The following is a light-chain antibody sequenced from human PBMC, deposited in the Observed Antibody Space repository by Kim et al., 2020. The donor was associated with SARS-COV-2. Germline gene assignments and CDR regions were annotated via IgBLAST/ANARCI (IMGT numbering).Light chain of an antibody. V-gene: IGLV3-19*01. Sequence: AVGQTVRITCQGDNLRSYFASWYQQKPGQAPILVMFGKNNRPSGIPDRFSGSSSGNTASLTITGAQAEDEADYYCSSRDFGAYFVIFGGGTQLTVL. CDR1: NLRSYF. J-gene: IGLJ2*01. CDR2: GKN. CDR3: SSRDFGAYFVI.